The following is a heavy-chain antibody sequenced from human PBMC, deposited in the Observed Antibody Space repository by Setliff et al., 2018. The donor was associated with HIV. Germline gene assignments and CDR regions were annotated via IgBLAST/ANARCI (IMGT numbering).Heavy chain of an antibody. J-gene: IGHJ6*03. CDR1: GFMFRNYA. V-gene: IGHV3-23*01. CDR2: ISGSGGTT. Sequence: GGSLRLSCEASGFMFRNYAMSWVRQAPGKGLEWVSTISGSGGTTYYAESVKGRFSISRDNSKNTLYLETNSLRAEDTAVYYCARDRDSSSYMDVWGKGTTVTVSS. D-gene: IGHD6-19*01. CDR3: ARDRDSSSYMDV.